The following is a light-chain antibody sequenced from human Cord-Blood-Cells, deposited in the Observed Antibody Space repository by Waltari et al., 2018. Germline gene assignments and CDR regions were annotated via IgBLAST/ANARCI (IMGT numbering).Light chain of an antibody. V-gene: IGKV3-20*01. Sequence: EIVFTQSPGTLCLSPGQRATLSCRASQSVSRSYLAGYQQKPGQAHRLLIYGASSRATGIPDRCSGSGSWTDFTLTISRLGPEDFAVYYCQEYGSSYTFGQGTKLESK. CDR2: GAS. CDR1: QSVSRSY. J-gene: IGKJ2*01. CDR3: QEYGSSYT.